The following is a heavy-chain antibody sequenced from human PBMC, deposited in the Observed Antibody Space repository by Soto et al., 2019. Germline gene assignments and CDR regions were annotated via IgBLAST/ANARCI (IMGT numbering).Heavy chain of an antibody. D-gene: IGHD2-2*01. J-gene: IGHJ4*02. CDR1: GGSISSYY. CDR3: ARYRYCSSTSCSLSRFDY. V-gene: IGHV4-59*08. CDR2: IYYSGST. Sequence: SETLSLTCTVSGGSISSYYWSWIRQPPGKGLEWIGYIYYSGSTNYNPSLKSRVTISVDTSKNQFSLKLSSVTAADTAVYYCARYRYCSSTSCSLSRFDYWGQGTLVTVSS.